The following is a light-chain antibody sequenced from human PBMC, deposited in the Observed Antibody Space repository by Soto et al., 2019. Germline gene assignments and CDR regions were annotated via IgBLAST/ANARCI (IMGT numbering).Light chain of an antibody. CDR2: ANN. CDR3: QSYDSSMSGYV. CDR1: SSNIGAGYD. V-gene: IGLV1-40*01. J-gene: IGLJ1*01. Sequence: QSVLTQPPSVSGVPGQRVTISCAGSSSNIGAGYDVHWYQQLPGTAPKLLIYANNNRPSGVPDRFSGSKSGASASLAITGLQAEDEAEYYCQSYDSSMSGYVFGTGTKV.